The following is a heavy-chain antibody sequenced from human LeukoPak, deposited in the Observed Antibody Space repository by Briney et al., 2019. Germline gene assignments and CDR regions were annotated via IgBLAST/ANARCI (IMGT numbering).Heavy chain of an antibody. Sequence: SVKVSCKASGGTFSSYAISWVRQAPGQGLEWTGRTIPILGIANYAQKFQGRVTITADKSTSTAYMELSSLRSEDTAVYYCARAYAYCGGDCYVDYWGQGTLVTVSS. CDR3: ARAYAYCGGDCYVDY. D-gene: IGHD2-21*02. CDR2: TIPILGIA. J-gene: IGHJ4*02. CDR1: GGTFSSYA. V-gene: IGHV1-69*04.